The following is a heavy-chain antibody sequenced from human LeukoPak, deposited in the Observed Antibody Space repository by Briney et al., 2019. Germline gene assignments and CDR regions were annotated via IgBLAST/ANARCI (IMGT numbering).Heavy chain of an antibody. V-gene: IGHV3-30*18. Sequence: GGSLRLSCAASGFTFRTYGMSWVRQAPGKGLEWVAVISYDGSNKYYADSVKGRFTISRDNSKNTLYLQMNSLRAEDTAVYYCAKDPLGEYYFDYWGQGTLVTVSS. CDR2: ISYDGSNK. D-gene: IGHD3-16*01. J-gene: IGHJ4*02. CDR3: AKDPLGEYYFDY. CDR1: GFTFRTYG.